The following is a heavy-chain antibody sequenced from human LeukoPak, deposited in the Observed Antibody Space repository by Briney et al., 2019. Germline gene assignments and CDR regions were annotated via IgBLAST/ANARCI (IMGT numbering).Heavy chain of an antibody. V-gene: IGHV3-33*01. CDR3: ARGRDYCSDY. Sequence: PGGSLRLSCAASGFTFSSYGMHWVCQAPGKGLEWVAVVWYDGSNKYYADSVKGRFTISRDNPKNTLYLQMNSLGPEDTALYYCARGRDYCSDYWGQGTLVTVSS. CDR2: VWYDGSNK. J-gene: IGHJ4*02. CDR1: GFTFSSYG. D-gene: IGHD2-15*01.